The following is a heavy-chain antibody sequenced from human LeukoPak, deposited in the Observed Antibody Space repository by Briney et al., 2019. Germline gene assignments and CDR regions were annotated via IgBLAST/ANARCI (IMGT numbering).Heavy chain of an antibody. CDR1: GFTFSSYG. Sequence: GGSLRLSCAASGFTFSSYGMHWVRQAPGKGLEWVAVIWYDGSNKYYADSVKGRFTISRDNSKNTLYLQMNSLRAEDTAVYYCARESPAFGVVIGTLYYYYGMDVWGQGTTVTVSS. D-gene: IGHD3-3*01. CDR2: IWYDGSNK. J-gene: IGHJ6*02. CDR3: ARESPAFGVVIGTLYYYYGMDV. V-gene: IGHV3-33*01.